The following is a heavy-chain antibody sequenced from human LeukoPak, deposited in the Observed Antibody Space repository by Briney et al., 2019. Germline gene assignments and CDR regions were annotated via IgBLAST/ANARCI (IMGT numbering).Heavy chain of an antibody. CDR1: GYTFTSYG. J-gene: IGHJ5*02. V-gene: IGHV1-18*01. D-gene: IGHD2-15*01. Sequence: VASVKVSCKASGYTFTSYGITWVRQAPGQGLEWMGWITTYNGNTYYAQNFQGRVTMTADTSTSTAYMEVRSLRSDDTAVYYCARLSPPIASFCSGGTCYSGGFDPWGQGTLVIVSS. CDR2: ITTYNGNT. CDR3: ARLSPPIASFCSGGTCYSGGFDP.